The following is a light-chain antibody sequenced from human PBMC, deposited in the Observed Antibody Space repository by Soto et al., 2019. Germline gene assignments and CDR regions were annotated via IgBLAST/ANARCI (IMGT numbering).Light chain of an antibody. CDR1: QTISTY. CDR2: GAS. Sequence: DLQMTQSPSSLSASVGDRVTITCRASQTISTYVNWYQQKPGKAHKILSYGASSLESGVPSRFSVSGSGTDFTLTISSLQPEDFATYYCQQSFEIFPLTFGGGTKVDIK. J-gene: IGKJ4*01. CDR3: QQSFEIFPLT. V-gene: IGKV1-39*01.